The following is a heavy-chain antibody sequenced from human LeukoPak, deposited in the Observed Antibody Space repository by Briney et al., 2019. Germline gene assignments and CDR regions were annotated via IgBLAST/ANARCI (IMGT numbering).Heavy chain of an antibody. D-gene: IGHD2-21*02. CDR3: AKEAAYCGGDCYSGSDY. CDR2: ISYDGSNK. CDR1: GFTFRSYG. Sequence: GGSLRLSCAASGFTFRSYGMHWVRQAPGKGLEWVAFISYDGSNKYYADSVKGRFTISRDNSKNTLYLQMNSLRAEDTAMYYCAKEAAYCGGDCYSGSDYWGQGTLVTVSS. J-gene: IGHJ4*02. V-gene: IGHV3-30*18.